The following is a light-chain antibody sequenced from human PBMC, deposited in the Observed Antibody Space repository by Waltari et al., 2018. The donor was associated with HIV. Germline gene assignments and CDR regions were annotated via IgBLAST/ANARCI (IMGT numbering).Light chain of an antibody. CDR2: DAS. J-gene: IGKJ1*01. CDR1: QTINSNF. CDR3: QQYSSSPWT. V-gene: IGKV3D-20*01. Sequence: VLTKSPVSLCLSPGERATLSCGASQTINSNFLAWYQQRLGLPPSLLIYDASKRASGVPDRFSGAGSGTDFTLTINRLDPEDSAVYFCQQYSSSPWTFGQGTKV.